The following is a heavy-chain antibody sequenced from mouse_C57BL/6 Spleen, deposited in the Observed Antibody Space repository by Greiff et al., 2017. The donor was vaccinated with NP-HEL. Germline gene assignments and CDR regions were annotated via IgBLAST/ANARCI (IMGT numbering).Heavy chain of an antibody. CDR3: ARSYYGSSLRYFDV. J-gene: IGHJ1*03. Sequence: QVHVKQSGAELARPGASVKLSCKASGYTFTSYGISWVKQRTGQGLEWIGEIYPRSGNTYYNEKFKGKATLTADKSSSTAYMELRSLTSEDSAVYFCARSYYGSSLRYFDVWGTGTTVTVSS. D-gene: IGHD1-1*01. V-gene: IGHV1-81*01. CDR2: IYPRSGNT. CDR1: GYTFTSYG.